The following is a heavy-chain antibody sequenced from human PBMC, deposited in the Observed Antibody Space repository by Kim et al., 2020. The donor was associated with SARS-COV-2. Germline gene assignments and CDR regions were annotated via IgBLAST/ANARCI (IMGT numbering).Heavy chain of an antibody. D-gene: IGHD3-10*01. CDR3: ARDGSGFDP. CDR2: SGDT. V-gene: IGHV1-2*02. J-gene: IGHJ5*02. Sequence: SGDTNSAQKFQGRVTMTRDTSISTAYMELNSLRSYDTAVYYCARDGSGFDPWGQGTLVTVSS.